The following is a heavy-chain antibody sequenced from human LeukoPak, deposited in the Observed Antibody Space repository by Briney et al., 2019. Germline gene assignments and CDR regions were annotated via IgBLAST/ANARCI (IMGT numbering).Heavy chain of an antibody. CDR3: AKGDIPAAGTLDY. CDR2: ISGSGCST. CDR1: GFTFSSYA. V-gene: IGHV3-23*01. Sequence: GGSLRLSCAASGFTFSSYAMSWVRQAPGKGLEWVSAISGSGCSTYYADSVNGRVTISRENSKNPLYLQMNSLRAEDTDVYYCAKGDIPAAGTLDYWGQGTLVTVSS. J-gene: IGHJ4*02. D-gene: IGHD6-13*01.